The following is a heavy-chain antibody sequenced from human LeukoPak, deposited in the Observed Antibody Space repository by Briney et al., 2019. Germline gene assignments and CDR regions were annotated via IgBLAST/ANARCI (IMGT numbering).Heavy chain of an antibody. D-gene: IGHD2-2*01. J-gene: IGHJ4*02. CDR1: GFTFSSYS. V-gene: IGHV3-7*01. Sequence: GGSLRLSCAASGFTFSSYSVSWVRQAPGKGLEWVANIKQDGSEKYYVDSVKGRFTISRDNAKNSLYLQMNSLRAEDTAVYYCARERLCSSTSCYYYFDYWGQGTLVTVSS. CDR3: ARERLCSSTSCYYYFDY. CDR2: IKQDGSEK.